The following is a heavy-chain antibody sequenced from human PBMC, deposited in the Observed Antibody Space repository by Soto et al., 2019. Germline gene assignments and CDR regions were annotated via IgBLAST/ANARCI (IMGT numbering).Heavy chain of an antibody. V-gene: IGHV3-23*01. CDR1: GFTFRTNP. Sequence: GGSLRLSCVASGFTFRTNPMSWVRQAPGKGLEWVSGVSDSGAKTYYADSVKGRFTVSRDNSKNTLYLEMKSLRAEDTAVYYCAKDFQFGGSGTGYLDNWGQGTLVTVSS. CDR3: AKDFQFGGSGTGYLDN. J-gene: IGHJ4*02. CDR2: VSDSGAKT. D-gene: IGHD3-10*01.